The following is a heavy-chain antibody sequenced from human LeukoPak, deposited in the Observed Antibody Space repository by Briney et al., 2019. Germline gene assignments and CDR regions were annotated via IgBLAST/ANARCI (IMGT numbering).Heavy chain of an antibody. CDR3: ARPPYYDFWSPYRPDPTYFDY. CDR1: GYSFTNYW. D-gene: IGHD3-3*01. J-gene: IGHJ4*02. CDR2: IYPGDSDT. Sequence: GESLKISCKGSGYSFTNYWIGWVRQMPGKGLEWMGIIYPGDSDTRYSPSFQGQVTISADKSISTAYLQWSSLKASDTDMYYCARPPYYDFWSPYRPDPTYFDYWAREPWSPSPQ. V-gene: IGHV5-51*01.